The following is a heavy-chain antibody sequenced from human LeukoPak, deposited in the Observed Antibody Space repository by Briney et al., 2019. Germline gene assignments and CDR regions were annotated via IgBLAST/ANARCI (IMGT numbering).Heavy chain of an antibody. CDR1: GYTFTSYG. CDR2: ISAYNGNT. V-gene: IGHV1-18*01. CDR3: ARDRRIAVAGTIMSH. D-gene: IGHD6-19*01. J-gene: IGHJ4*02. Sequence: ASVKVSCKASGYTFTSYGISWVRQAPGQGLEWMGWISAYNGNTNYAQKLQGRVTMTTDTSTSTAYMELRSLRSDDTAVYYCARDRRIAVAGTIMSHWGQGTLVTVSS.